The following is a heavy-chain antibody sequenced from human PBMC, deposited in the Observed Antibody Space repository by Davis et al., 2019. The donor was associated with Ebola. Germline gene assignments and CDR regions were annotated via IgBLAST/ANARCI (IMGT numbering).Heavy chain of an antibody. CDR1: GGSISSGGYS. CDR3: ARVLTTVTTLWFDP. CDR2: IYHSGST. D-gene: IGHD4-17*01. V-gene: IGHV4-30-2*01. Sequence: SETLSLTCAVSGGSISSGGYSWSWIRQPPGKGLEWIGYIYHSGSTYYNPSLKSRVTISVDTSKNQFSLKLSSVTAADTAVYYCARVLTTVTTLWFDPWGQGTLVTVSS. J-gene: IGHJ5*02.